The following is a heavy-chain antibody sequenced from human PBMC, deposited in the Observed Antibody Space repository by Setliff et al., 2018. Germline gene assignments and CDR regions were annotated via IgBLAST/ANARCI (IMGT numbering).Heavy chain of an antibody. D-gene: IGHD6-6*01. J-gene: IGHJ4*02. CDR3: ARGRNIAARLLDS. V-gene: IGHV4-30-4*01. CDR1: GDSLSGDNYF. Sequence: TLSLTCTVSGDSLSGDNYFWSWIRHLPGKGLQWLGHIYYTGKTYYNPSLKSRVTISIDTSKDQFSLKLISMTAADTAVYYCARGRNIAARLLDSWGQGTLVTV. CDR2: IYYTGKT.